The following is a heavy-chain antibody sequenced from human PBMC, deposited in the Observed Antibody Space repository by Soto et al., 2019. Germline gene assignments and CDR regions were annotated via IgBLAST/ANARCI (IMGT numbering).Heavy chain of an antibody. J-gene: IGHJ4*02. D-gene: IGHD1-26*01. CDR2: ISAYNGNT. CDR3: ARASGGGVGTTSY. Sequence: QVQLVQSGPEVKKPGASAKVSCKTSGYIFSNFGISWMRQVPGQRLEWMGWISAYNGNTNYAQKFQDRVTLTTDTSTNTAYMELRSLRSDDTAVYYCARASGGGVGTTSYWGQGTLVTVSS. V-gene: IGHV1-18*01. CDR1: GYIFSNFG.